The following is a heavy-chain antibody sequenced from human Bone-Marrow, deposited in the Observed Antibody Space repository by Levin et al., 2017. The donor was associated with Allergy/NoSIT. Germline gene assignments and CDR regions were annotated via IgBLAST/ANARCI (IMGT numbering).Heavy chain of an antibody. CDR1: GFTFSSYG. Sequence: GGSLRLSCAASGFTFSSYGMHWVRQAPGKGLEWVAVISYDGSNKYYADSVKGRFTISRDNSKNTLYLQMNSLRAEDTAVYYCAKARRRQLGNDAFDIWGQGTMVTVSS. CDR3: AKARRRQLGNDAFDI. J-gene: IGHJ3*02. CDR2: ISYDGSNK. D-gene: IGHD1-1*01. V-gene: IGHV3-30*18.